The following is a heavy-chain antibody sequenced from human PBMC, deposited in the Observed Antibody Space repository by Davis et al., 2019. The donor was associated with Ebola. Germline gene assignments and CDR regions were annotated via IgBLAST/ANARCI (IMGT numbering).Heavy chain of an antibody. D-gene: IGHD2-2*01. CDR3: AKWDGHQLPTDS. CDR1: GFTFTNSA. J-gene: IGHJ4*02. Sequence: GESLKISCAASGFTFTNSAMSWVRQAPGKGLEWVSAISASGSSFYVDSVKGRFTVSRDNSKNMLYLQMNSLRAEDTAVYYCAKWDGHQLPTDSWGQGTLVTVSS. CDR2: ISASGSS. V-gene: IGHV3-23*01.